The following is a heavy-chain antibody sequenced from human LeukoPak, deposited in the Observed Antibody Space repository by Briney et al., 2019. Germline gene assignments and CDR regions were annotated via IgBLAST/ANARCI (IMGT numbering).Heavy chain of an antibody. D-gene: IGHD3-3*01. CDR2: IYTSGST. V-gene: IGHV4-61*02. CDR1: GGSISSSSYY. J-gene: IGHJ4*02. CDR3: ARGYDFDY. Sequence: SETLSLTCTVSGGSISSSSYYWGWIRQPAGKGLEWIGRIYTSGSTNYNPSLKSRVTMSVDTSKNQFSLKLSSVTAADTAVYYCARGYDFDYWGQGTLVTVSS.